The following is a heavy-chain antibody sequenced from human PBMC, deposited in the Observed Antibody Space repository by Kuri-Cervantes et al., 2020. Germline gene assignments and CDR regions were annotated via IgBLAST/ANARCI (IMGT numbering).Heavy chain of an antibody. Sequence: GGSLRLSCAASGFTFDDYGMSWVRQAPGKGLEWVSGINWNGGSTGYADSVKGRFTISRDNARNSLYLQMNSLGVEDTAVYYCARGVGTQWPPQWGQGTLVTVSS. CDR3: ARGVGTQWPPQ. J-gene: IGHJ4*02. CDR1: GFTFDDYG. V-gene: IGHV3-20*04. CDR2: INWNGGST. D-gene: IGHD6-19*01.